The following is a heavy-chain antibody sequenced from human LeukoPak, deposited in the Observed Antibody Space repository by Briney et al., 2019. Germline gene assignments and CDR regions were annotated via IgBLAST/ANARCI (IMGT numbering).Heavy chain of an antibody. J-gene: IGHJ6*03. D-gene: IGHD6-25*01. CDR2: ISYDGSNK. Sequence: PGGSLRLSCAASGFTFSSYGMHWVRQAPGKGLEWVAVISYDGSNKYYADSVKGRFTISRDNSKNTLYLQMNSLRAEDTAVYYCAKDQGSGDYYYMDVWGKGTTVTVS. CDR3: AKDQGSGDYYYMDV. CDR1: GFTFSSYG. V-gene: IGHV3-30*18.